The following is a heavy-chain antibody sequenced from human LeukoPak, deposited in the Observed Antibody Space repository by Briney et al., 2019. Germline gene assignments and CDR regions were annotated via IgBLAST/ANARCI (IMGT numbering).Heavy chain of an antibody. J-gene: IGHJ6*03. V-gene: IGHV3-30*02. Sequence: PGGSLRLSCAASGFTFSSYGMHWVRQAPGKGLEWVAFIRYDGSNKYYADSVKGRFTISRDNSKNTLYLQMNSLRAEDTAVYYCARVVSRPYYYYYMDVWGKGTTVTISS. CDR2: IRYDGSNK. D-gene: IGHD3-3*01. CDR3: ARVVSRPYYYYYMDV. CDR1: GFTFSSYG.